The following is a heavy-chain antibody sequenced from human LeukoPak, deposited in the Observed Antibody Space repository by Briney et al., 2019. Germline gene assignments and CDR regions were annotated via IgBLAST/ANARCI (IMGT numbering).Heavy chain of an antibody. CDR1: GFTFSSYA. Sequence: PGGSLRPSCAASGFTFSSYAMSWVRQAPGKGLEWVSAISGSGGSTYYADSVKGRFTISGDNSKNTLYLQMNSLRAEDTAVYYCAKTPLVIVATTTTFDYWGQGTLVTVSS. J-gene: IGHJ4*02. CDR2: ISGSGGST. V-gene: IGHV3-23*01. CDR3: AKTPLVIVATTTTFDY. D-gene: IGHD5-12*01.